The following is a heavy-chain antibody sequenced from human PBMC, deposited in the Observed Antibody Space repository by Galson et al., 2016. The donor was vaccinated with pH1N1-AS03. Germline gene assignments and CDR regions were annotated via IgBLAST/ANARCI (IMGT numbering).Heavy chain of an antibody. CDR2: IIPIFGTR. CDR1: GGTFGSYA. Sequence: SVKVSCKASGGTFGSYAVSWVRQAPGQGLEWMGGIIPIFGTRHYAQRFQGRVTITADESTTTAPMALSSLRFEDTAMYYCPRDVSGSYGLDYWGQGTQVTVSS. J-gene: IGHJ4*02. CDR3: PRDVSGSYGLDY. D-gene: IGHD1-26*01. V-gene: IGHV1-69*13.